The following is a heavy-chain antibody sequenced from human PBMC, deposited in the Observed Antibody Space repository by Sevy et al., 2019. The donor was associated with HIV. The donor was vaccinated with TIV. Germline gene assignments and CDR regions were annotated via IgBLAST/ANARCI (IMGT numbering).Heavy chain of an antibody. CDR1: GFTFSTYG. CDR3: ARDLEFYDYGDYGPAFMPDY. CDR2: IWFDGSNT. D-gene: IGHD4-17*01. J-gene: IGHJ4*02. V-gene: IGHV3-33*01. Sequence: GESLKISCAASGFTFSTYGMHWVRQAPGKGLEWVAVIWFDGSNTYYADSVKGRFIISRDIAKNTLHIQMNSLRAEDTAVYYCARDLEFYDYGDYGPAFMPDYWGQGTLVTVSS.